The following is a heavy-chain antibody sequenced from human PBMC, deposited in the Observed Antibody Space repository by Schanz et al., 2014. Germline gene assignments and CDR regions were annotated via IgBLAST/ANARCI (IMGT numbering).Heavy chain of an antibody. CDR2: ISAYTNNT. Sequence: VQLEQSGAEVKKPGSSVKVSCKASGGTFTSYSMHWVRQAPGQGLEWMGWISAYTNNTNYAQKLQGRVTMTTDTSTSTAYMELRSLRSDDTAVYYCARLVGPSFYYGMDVWGQGTTVTVSS. J-gene: IGHJ6*02. V-gene: IGHV1-18*04. D-gene: IGHD2-15*01. CDR1: GGTFTSYS. CDR3: ARLVGPSFYYGMDV.